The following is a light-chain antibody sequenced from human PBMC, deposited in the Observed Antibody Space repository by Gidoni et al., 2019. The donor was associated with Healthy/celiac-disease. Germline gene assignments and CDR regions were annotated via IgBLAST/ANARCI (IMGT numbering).Light chain of an antibody. CDR2: AAS. CDR1: QGISNY. J-gene: IGKJ1*01. Sequence: DIQVTLSPSSLSASVGDRVIITCRASQGISNYLAWYQQKPGKVPKLLIYAASTLQSGVPSRFSGSGSGTDFTLTISSLQPEDVATYYCQKYNSAPWTFGQXTKVEIK. CDR3: QKYNSAPWT. V-gene: IGKV1-27*01.